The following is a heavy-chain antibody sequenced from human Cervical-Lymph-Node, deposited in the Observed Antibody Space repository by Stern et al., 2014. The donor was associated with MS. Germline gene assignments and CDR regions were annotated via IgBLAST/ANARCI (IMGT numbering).Heavy chain of an antibody. D-gene: IGHD5-12*01. CDR2: ISSGGST. CDR1: GFTVSSNY. V-gene: IGHV3-53*01. J-gene: IGHJ2*01. CDR3: ARWGRSGYDLPPPNWYFDL. Sequence: VQLVESGGGLIQPGGSLRLSCAASGFTVSSNYMSWVRQAPGKGLEWDSVISSGGSTYYADSVKGRFTISRDNSKNTLYLQMNSLRAEDTAVYYCARWGRSGYDLPPPNWYFDLWGRGTLVTVSS.